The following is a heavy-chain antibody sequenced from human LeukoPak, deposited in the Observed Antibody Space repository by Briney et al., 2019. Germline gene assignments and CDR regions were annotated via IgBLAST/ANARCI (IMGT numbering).Heavy chain of an antibody. D-gene: IGHD3-22*01. J-gene: IGHJ4*02. CDR3: AKDHYYDSSGYLFHFDY. CDR1: GFTFSSYA. CDR2: ISGSGGST. V-gene: IGHV3-23*01. Sequence: PGGSLRLSCAASGFTFSSYAMSRVRQAPGKGLEWVSVISGSGGSTYYADSVKGRFTISRDNSKNTLYLQMNSLRAEDTAVYYCAKDHYYDSSGYLFHFDYWGQGTLVTVSS.